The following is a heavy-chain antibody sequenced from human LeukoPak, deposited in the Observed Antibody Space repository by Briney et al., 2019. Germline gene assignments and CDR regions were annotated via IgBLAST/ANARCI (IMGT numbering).Heavy chain of an antibody. V-gene: IGHV3-74*01. CDR2: INTDGSMI. D-gene: IGHD7-27*01. Sequence: GGSLRLSCEASGFSFSNYWMEWVRQAPGKGLVWVSRINTDGSMITHADSVKGRFTISRDNARNTLYLQMNSLRAEDTAVYYCARDKDWGFGDYWGQGILVTVSS. J-gene: IGHJ4*02. CDR3: ARDKDWGFGDY. CDR1: GFSFSNYW.